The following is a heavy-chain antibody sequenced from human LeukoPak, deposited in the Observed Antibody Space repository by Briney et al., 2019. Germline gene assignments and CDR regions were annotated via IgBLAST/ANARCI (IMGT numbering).Heavy chain of an antibody. D-gene: IGHD5-18*01. CDR1: GYTDTGHY. V-gene: IGHV1-2*02. J-gene: IGHJ4*02. CDR2: INPNSGVT. Sequence: ASVKVSCKASGYTDTGHYLHWVRQAPGQGLEWMGWINPNSGVTNYAQKFQGRVTMTRDTSINTAYMELHSLTSDDTAMYYCAKDAYSGFSSSYNMDSWGQGTLVTVSS. CDR3: AKDAYSGFSSSYNMDS.